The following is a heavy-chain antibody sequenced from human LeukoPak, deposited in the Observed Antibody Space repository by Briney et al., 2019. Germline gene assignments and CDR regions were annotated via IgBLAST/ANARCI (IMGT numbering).Heavy chain of an antibody. CDR2: MYYRGST. D-gene: IGHD5-12*01. V-gene: IGHV4-39*07. CDR1: GGSIRNYY. Sequence: SETLSLTCTVSGGSIRNYYWSWLRQPPGKGLEWIGSMYYRGSTYHNPSLKSRVTISVDTSKNQFSLKLSSVTAADTAVYYCARERGGYDYWGYFDYWGQGTLVTVSS. J-gene: IGHJ4*02. CDR3: ARERGGYDYWGYFDY.